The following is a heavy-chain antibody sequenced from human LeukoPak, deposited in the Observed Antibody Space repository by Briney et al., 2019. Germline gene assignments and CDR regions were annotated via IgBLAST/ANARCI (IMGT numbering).Heavy chain of an antibody. CDR1: GFSFDDSG. CDR3: ARVVYSGSYGLGYYYYYMDV. D-gene: IGHD1-26*01. V-gene: IGHV3-20*04. CDR2: INWDGGSR. J-gene: IGHJ6*03. Sequence: GGSLRLSCAASGFSFDDSGMTWVRQGPGQGLEWVSGINWDGGSRAYGGSVRGRFTISRDNAKNSLYLQMNSLRAEDTAVYYCARVVYSGSYGLGYYYYYMDVWGKGTTVTISS.